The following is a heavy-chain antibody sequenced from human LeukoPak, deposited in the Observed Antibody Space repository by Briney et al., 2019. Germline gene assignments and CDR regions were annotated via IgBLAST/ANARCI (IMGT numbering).Heavy chain of an antibody. CDR1: GFTFSSYG. CDR2: IRYDENIK. J-gene: IGHJ4*02. D-gene: IGHD2-21*01. V-gene: IGHV3-30*02. Sequence: GGSLRLSCAASGFTFSSYGMHWVRQAPGKGLEWVAFIRYDENIKYYADSVKGRFTISRDNSKNTLYLQMNSLKTEDTAVYYCTTLWDDYWGQGTLVTVSS. CDR3: TTLWDDY.